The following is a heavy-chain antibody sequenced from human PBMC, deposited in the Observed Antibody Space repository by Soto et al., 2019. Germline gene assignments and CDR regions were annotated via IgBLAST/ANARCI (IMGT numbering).Heavy chain of an antibody. Sequence: QVQLVESGGGVVQPGASLRLSCVGSGFTFRSYVIHWVRQAPGKGLEWVALTSYDGSNKYYDDSVKGRFTISRDNSRNTVDLHMDSLRLEDTALYFCARWGTTGGLDVWGQGTLVSVSS. V-gene: IGHV3-30*19. CDR1: GFTFRSYV. J-gene: IGHJ4*02. D-gene: IGHD3-16*01. CDR2: TSYDGSNK. CDR3: ARWGTTGGLDV.